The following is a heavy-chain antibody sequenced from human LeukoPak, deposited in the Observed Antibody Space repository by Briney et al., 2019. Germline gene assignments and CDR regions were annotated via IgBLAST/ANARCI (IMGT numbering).Heavy chain of an antibody. Sequence: GESLRISCKGSGYSFTNYWISWVRQMPGKGLEWMGRIDPSDSYTNYSPSFQGHVTISADKSISTAYLQWSSLKASDTAMYYCARSMFASGSYYSRDYWGQGTLVTVSP. D-gene: IGHD3-10*01. CDR2: IDPSDSYT. CDR1: GYSFTNYW. CDR3: ARSMFASGSYYSRDY. J-gene: IGHJ4*02. V-gene: IGHV5-10-1*01.